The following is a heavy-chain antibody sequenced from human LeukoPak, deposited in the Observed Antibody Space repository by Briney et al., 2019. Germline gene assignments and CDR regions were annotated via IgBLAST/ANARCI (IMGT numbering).Heavy chain of an antibody. Sequence: SQTLSLTCTVSGGSISSGNYYWSWIRQPAGKGLEWIGRISTSGSTNYNASLKSRVTISVDTSKNQFSLNLRSVTAADTAVYYCATGGYDFWSGQRLDYWGQGTLATVSS. CDR3: ATGGYDFWSGQRLDY. J-gene: IGHJ4*02. CDR1: GGSISSGNYY. V-gene: IGHV4-61*02. D-gene: IGHD3-3*01. CDR2: ISTSGST.